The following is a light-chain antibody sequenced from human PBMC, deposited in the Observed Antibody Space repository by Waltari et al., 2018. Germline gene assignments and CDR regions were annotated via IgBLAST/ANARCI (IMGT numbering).Light chain of an antibody. CDR1: QSISNK. Sequence: EIVMTQSPATLSVSPGERVTLSCRASQSISNKLAWYQQKPGQAPRLLIYGASTRATGIPARFSGSGSGTEFTLTISSLQSEDFAVYYCQQYSNWPPWTFGQGTKVEIK. V-gene: IGKV3-15*01. CDR2: GAS. CDR3: QQYSNWPPWT. J-gene: IGKJ1*01.